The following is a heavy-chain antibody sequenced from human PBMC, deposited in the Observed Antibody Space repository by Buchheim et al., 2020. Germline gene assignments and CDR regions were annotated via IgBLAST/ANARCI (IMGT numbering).Heavy chain of an antibody. V-gene: IGHV3-30-3*01. CDR1: GFTFSSYA. Sequence: VQLVESGGSVVQPGRSLRLSCAASGFTFSSYAMHWVRQVPGKGLEWVAVISYDGSNKYYADSVKGRFTIFRDNSKNTLSLQMNSLRAEDSAVYYCARDFLQWLVPVGYYYYYYGMDVWGQGTT. CDR2: ISYDGSNK. D-gene: IGHD6-19*01. J-gene: IGHJ6*02. CDR3: ARDFLQWLVPVGYYYYYYGMDV.